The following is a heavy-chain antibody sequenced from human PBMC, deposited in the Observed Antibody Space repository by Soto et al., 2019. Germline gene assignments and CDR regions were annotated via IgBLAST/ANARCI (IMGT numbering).Heavy chain of an antibody. V-gene: IGHV4-38-2*01. CDR2: LYHSGTT. CDR1: GYSITGGYY. CDR3: ARQGYYDSSGYYWGGVDY. J-gene: IGHJ4*02. Sequence: SETLSLTCVVSGYSITGGYYWAWIRQPPGKGLEWIGSLYHSGTTYYNPSLKSRVSISVDLSRNQFSLRLASVTAADTAMYYCARQGYYDSSGYYWGGVDYWGQGTLVTV. D-gene: IGHD3-22*01.